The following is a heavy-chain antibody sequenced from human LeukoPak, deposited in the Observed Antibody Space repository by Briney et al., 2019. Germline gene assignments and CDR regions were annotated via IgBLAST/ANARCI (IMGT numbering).Heavy chain of an antibody. V-gene: IGHV3-23*01. J-gene: IGHJ4*02. Sequence: GGSLRLSCAASGFTFTSYSMSWVRQAPGKGLEWVSGTSDRGDYTYYADSVKGRFTISRDSSKNTLFLQMNSLRAEDTAQYFCARKAQYNGHYPLDYWGQGTLVTVSS. CDR2: TSDRGDYT. CDR1: GFTFTSYS. D-gene: IGHD1-7*01. CDR3: ARKAQYNGHYPLDY.